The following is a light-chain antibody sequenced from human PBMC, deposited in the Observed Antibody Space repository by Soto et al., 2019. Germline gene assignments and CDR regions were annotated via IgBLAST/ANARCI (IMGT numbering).Light chain of an antibody. CDR3: QQYNNWPPTIT. CDR2: GAS. V-gene: IGKV3-15*01. CDR1: QSVSSN. J-gene: IGKJ5*01. Sequence: EIVMTQSPATLSVSPGERATLSCRASQSVSSNLAWYQQKPGQAPRLLIYGASTMATGIPARFSGSGSGTEFTLTISSLKSEDFEVYYCQQYNNWPPTITFGQGTRLEIK.